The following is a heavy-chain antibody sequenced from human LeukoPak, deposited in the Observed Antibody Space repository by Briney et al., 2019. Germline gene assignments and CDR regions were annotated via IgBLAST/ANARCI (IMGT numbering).Heavy chain of an antibody. CDR3: ARDRRHSYGAYLDP. Sequence: SETLSLTCTVSGDSISTYYWSWIRQPPGKGLEWIGYIYYNEKTDYNPSLKSRVSTSVDTSKNQFSLKLNSVTAADTAVYYCARDRRHSYGAYLDPWGQGTLVTVSS. J-gene: IGHJ5*02. CDR2: IYYNEKT. CDR1: GDSISTYY. D-gene: IGHD5-18*01. V-gene: IGHV4-59*01.